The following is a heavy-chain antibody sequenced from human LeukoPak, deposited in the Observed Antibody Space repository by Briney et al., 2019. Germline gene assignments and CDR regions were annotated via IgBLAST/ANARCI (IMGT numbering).Heavy chain of an antibody. CDR3: ARDQHGSGNYKCYFDY. D-gene: IGHD3-10*01. CDR2: ISSSSSTI. Sequence: GGSLRLSCAASGLTFSSYEMNWVRQAPGKGLEWISYISSSSSTIYYADSVKGRFTISRDNAKNSLYLQMNSLRVEDTAVYYCARDQHGSGNYKCYFDYWGQGTLVTVSS. J-gene: IGHJ4*02. CDR1: GLTFSSYE. V-gene: IGHV3-48*03.